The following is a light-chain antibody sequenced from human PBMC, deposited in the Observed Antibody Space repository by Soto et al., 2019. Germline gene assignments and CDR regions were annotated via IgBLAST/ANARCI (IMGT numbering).Light chain of an antibody. V-gene: IGKV1-8*01. CDR3: QQYYTYPRT. Sequence: AIRMTQSPSSFSASTGDSVTISCRASQGISSNLAWYQQKPGKAPKLLIFAASTLQSGVPSRFSGSGSGTDFTLTISCLQSEDFATYYCQQYYTYPRTFGQGTKVEIK. J-gene: IGKJ1*01. CDR1: QGISSN. CDR2: AAS.